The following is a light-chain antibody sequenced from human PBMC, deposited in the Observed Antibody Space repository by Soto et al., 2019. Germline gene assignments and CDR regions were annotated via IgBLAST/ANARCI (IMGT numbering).Light chain of an antibody. V-gene: IGKV3-15*01. CDR1: QTVSSN. J-gene: IGKJ3*01. CDR3: QQRSNYT. CDR2: DAS. Sequence: EIVMTQSPATLSVSPGERATLSCRASQTVSSNLAWYQQKPGQAPRLLIYDASTRATGIPVRFRGSGSGTEFTLTISSLQSEDFAVYYCQQRSNYTFGPGTKVDIK.